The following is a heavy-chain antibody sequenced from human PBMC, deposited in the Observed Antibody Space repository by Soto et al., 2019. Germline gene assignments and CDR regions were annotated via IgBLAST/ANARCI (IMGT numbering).Heavy chain of an antibody. CDR3: ASGTSSGYDYYYYGMDV. V-gene: IGHV3-30-3*01. D-gene: IGHD5-12*01. J-gene: IGHJ6*02. CDR1: GFTFSSYA. Sequence: GSLRLSCAASGFTFSSYAMHWVRQAPGKGLEWVAVISYDGSNKYYADSVKGRFTISRDNSKNTLYLQMNSLRAEDTAVHYCASGTSSGYDYYYYGMDVWGQGTTVTVSS. CDR2: ISYDGSNK.